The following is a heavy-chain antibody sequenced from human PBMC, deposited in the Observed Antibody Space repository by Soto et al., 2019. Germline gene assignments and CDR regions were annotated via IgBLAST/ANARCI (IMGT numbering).Heavy chain of an antibody. CDR3: AKDTYIIVGGTHIDF. D-gene: IGHD1-26*01. CDR1: GFTFDDYA. CDR2: ISWNSDST. Sequence: VHLVESGGGLVQPGRSLRLSCAASGFTFDDYAMHWVRQAPGTGLEWVSGISWNSDSTGYADSVKGRFTISRDNAKNSLFLQMHSLRAEDTALYFCAKDTYIIVGGTHIDFWGRGTLVSVSS. J-gene: IGHJ4*02. V-gene: IGHV3-9*01.